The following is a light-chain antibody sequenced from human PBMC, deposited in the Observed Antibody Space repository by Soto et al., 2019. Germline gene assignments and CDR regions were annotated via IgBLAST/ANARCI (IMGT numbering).Light chain of an antibody. Sequence: IEMTQSPASLSASVGDRVTITCRASQTIATYLNWYQHKSGRAPKLLIDTSSSVNSGVSSRFRGSGSGTDFTLTINDVQPEDSATYYCQQSYSSLVTFGAGTKVDIK. J-gene: IGKJ4*01. CDR3: QQSYSSLVT. CDR2: TSS. V-gene: IGKV1-39*01. CDR1: QTIATY.